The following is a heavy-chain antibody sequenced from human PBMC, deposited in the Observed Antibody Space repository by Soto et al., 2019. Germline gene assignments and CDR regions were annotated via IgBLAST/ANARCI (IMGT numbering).Heavy chain of an antibody. CDR2: ISSNCDTI. J-gene: IGHJ4*02. V-gene: IGHV3-9*02. CDR3: AKDMKWGGMTTIHYFDS. Sequence: EVQLVESGGGLVQPGRSLRLSCVASEFTADDYISSNCDTIDYADSVKGRFTISRDNAKNSLFLQMNSLRPEDTALYYCAKDMKWGGMTTIHYFDSWGQGTLVTVSS. CDR1: EFTADDY. D-gene: IGHD4-17*01.